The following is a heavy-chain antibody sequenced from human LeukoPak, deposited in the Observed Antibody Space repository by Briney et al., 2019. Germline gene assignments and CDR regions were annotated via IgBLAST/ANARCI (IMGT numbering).Heavy chain of an antibody. V-gene: IGHV3-21*01. J-gene: IGHJ4*02. D-gene: IGHD5-24*01. CDR1: GFTFSSYT. Sequence: SGGSLRLSCAAFGFTFSSYTINWVRQAPGKGLEWVSSISSSSSYIYYADSVKGRFTISRDNAKNSLYLQVNSLRAEDTAVYYCARVDQRDAYSLNYFDYWGQGTLVTVSS. CDR2: ISSSSSYI. CDR3: ARVDQRDAYSLNYFDY.